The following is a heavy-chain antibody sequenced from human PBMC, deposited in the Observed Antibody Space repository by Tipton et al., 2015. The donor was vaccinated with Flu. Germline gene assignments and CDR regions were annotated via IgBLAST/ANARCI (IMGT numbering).Heavy chain of an antibody. CDR3: ARSDPYSSGFIDP. V-gene: IGHV5-51*03. CDR2: VYPGDSDT. D-gene: IGHD6-19*01. CDR1: GYTFSNDW. Sequence: QLVQSGAEVKKAGESLKISCKGSGYTFSNDWIGWVRQRPGKGLEWVGMVYPGDSDTKYSPSFQGRVTISADTSTGTAYLQWSSLQASDSAIYFCARSDPYSSGFIDPWGRGTLVTVSS. J-gene: IGHJ5*02.